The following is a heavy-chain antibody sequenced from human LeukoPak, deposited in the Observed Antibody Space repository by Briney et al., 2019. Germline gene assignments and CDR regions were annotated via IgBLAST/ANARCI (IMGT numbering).Heavy chain of an antibody. D-gene: IGHD3-10*01. V-gene: IGHV1-2*02. J-gene: IGHJ4*02. CDR1: GYTFSDHY. Sequence: EASVKVSCKTSGYTFSDHYVQWLRQAPGQGLEWMGWINPKSGDTSSAPKFRGRVTLTKDTSICSAYLELTGLTSDDTAIYYCAREGRGSGHSAGFDFWGQGALVTVSS. CDR2: INPKSGDT. CDR3: AREGRGSGHSAGFDF.